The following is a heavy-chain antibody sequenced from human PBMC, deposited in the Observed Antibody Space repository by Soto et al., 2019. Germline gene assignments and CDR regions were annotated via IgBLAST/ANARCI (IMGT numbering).Heavy chain of an antibody. Sequence: SETLSLTCTVSGGSISSYYWSWIRQPPGKGLEWIGYIYYSGSTNYNPSLKSRVTISVDTSKNQFSLKLSSVTAADTAVYYCASGGYMGGYYYYGMDVWGQGTTVTVSS. CDR1: GGSISSYY. CDR3: ASGGYMGGYYYYGMDV. D-gene: IGHD1-26*01. V-gene: IGHV4-59*01. J-gene: IGHJ6*02. CDR2: IYYSGST.